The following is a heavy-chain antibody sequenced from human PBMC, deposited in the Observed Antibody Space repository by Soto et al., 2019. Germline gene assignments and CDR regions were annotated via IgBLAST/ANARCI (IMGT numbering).Heavy chain of an antibody. Sequence: PGGTLRLSCAASGFKFSTYGLSWVRQAPGKGLEWITTISASGTKTHYADSVNGRFSVSRDNSKDTLSLQMSSLRAEDTAVYYCAKDSAAEGNQYYGMDGWGHGTMVTVS. V-gene: IGHV3-23*01. J-gene: IGHJ6*02. D-gene: IGHD2-2*01. CDR3: AKDSAAEGNQYYGMDG. CDR2: ISASGTKT. CDR1: GFKFSTYG.